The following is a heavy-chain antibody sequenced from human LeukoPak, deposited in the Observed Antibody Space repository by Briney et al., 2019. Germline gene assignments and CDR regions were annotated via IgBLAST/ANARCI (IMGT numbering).Heavy chain of an antibody. CDR3: ARGLSSSWYGYYGMDV. CDR2: MNPNSGNT. Sequence: ASVKDSCKASVYTYPSYDINWVRPATGKGLEWMGWMNPNSGNTGYAQKVQGRVTMTRNTSISIAYMELSSLRSEDTAVYYYARGLSSSWYGYYGMDVWGQGTTVTVSS. J-gene: IGHJ6*02. D-gene: IGHD6-13*01. V-gene: IGHV1-8*01. CDR1: VYTYPSYD.